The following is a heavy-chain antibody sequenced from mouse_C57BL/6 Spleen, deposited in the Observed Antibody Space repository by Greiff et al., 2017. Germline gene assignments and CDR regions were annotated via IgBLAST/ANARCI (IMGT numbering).Heavy chain of an antibody. CDR2: IDPEDGET. D-gene: IGHD1-1*01. CDR1: GFNIKDYY. V-gene: IGHV14-2*01. J-gene: IGHJ1*03. CDR3: ARGGYYYGSRGYFDV. Sequence: VQLQQSGAELVKPGASVKLSCTASGFNIKDYYMHWVKQRTEQGLEWIGRIDPEDGETKYAPKFPGKATITADTSSNTAYLQLSSLTSEDTAVYYCARGGYYYGSRGYFDVWGTGTTVTVSS.